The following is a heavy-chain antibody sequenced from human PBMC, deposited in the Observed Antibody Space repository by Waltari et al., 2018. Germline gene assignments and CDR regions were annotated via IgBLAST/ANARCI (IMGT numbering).Heavy chain of an antibody. D-gene: IGHD2-2*01. CDR1: GFTFSSEW. J-gene: IGHJ4*02. V-gene: IGHV3-74*01. CDR3: AREVYCSNCYNRYFDY. Sequence: EVQLVESGGGLAQPGGSLRLSCAASGFTFSSEWMHWVRQAPGKGLVWVSRSNRDGSRRGDADSGKGRFTISRDNAKRTMYLQMNSLRAEDAAMYYCAREVYCSNCYNRYFDYWGQGTPVTVSS. CDR2: SNRDGSRR.